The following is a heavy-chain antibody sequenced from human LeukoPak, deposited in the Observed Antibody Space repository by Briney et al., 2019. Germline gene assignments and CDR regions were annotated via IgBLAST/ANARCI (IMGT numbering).Heavy chain of an antibody. CDR1: GFTFSIYA. V-gene: IGHV3-23*01. Sequence: GGSLRLSCAASGFTFSIYAMTWVRQTPGKGLEWVSTITGSGGGTYYADSVKGRFTISRDNAKNTLYLQMHSLRAEDTALYYCAREGWSGRNGEYLVGGMDVWAQGTTVTVSS. J-gene: IGHJ6*02. CDR2: ITGSGGGT. D-gene: IGHD1-26*01. CDR3: AREGWSGRNGEYLVGGMDV.